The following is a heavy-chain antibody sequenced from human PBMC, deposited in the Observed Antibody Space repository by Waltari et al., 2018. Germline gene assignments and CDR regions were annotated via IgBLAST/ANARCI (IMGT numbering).Heavy chain of an antibody. CDR3: ARDDWDYGDYWDYGMDV. V-gene: IGHV4-38-2*02. J-gene: IGHJ6*02. Sequence: QVQLQESGPGLVKPSETLSLTCAVSGYSISSGYYWGWIRQPPGKGLEWIGSIYHSGSTYYNPSLKSRVTISVDTSKNQFSLKLSSVTAADTAVYYCARDDWDYGDYWDYGMDVWGQGTTVTVSS. CDR2: IYHSGST. D-gene: IGHD4-17*01. CDR1: GYSISSGYY.